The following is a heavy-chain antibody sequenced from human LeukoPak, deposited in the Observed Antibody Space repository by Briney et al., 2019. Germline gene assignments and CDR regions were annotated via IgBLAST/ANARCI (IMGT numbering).Heavy chain of an antibody. CDR2: LSAYNGNT. V-gene: IGHV1-18*01. J-gene: IGHJ4*02. D-gene: IGHD6-19*01. Sequence: ASVKVSCKASGYTFTSYGISWVRQAPGQGLEWMGWLSAYNGNTNYAQKFQGRVTMTTDTSTSTAYMELRSLRSDDTAVYYCARSGSSGWYVGSFDYWGQGTLVTVSS. CDR3: ARSGSSGWYVGSFDY. CDR1: GYTFTSYG.